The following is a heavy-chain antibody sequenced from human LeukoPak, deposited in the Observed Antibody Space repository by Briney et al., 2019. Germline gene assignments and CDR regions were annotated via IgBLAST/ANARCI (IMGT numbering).Heavy chain of an antibody. D-gene: IGHD6-19*01. Sequence: GASVKVSCKASGYTFTSYAMHWVRQAPGQRLEWMGWINAGNGNTKYSQKFQGRVTITRDTSASTAYMELSSLRSEDTAVYYCARDLYQYSSGWSFDYWGQGTLVTVSS. V-gene: IGHV1-3*01. CDR3: ARDLYQYSSGWSFDY. CDR1: GYTFTSYA. J-gene: IGHJ4*02. CDR2: INAGNGNT.